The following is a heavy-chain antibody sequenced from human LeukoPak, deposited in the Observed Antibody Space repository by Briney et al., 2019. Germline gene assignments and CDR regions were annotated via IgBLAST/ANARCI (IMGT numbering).Heavy chain of an antibody. CDR3: AKALDLAVAGFDY. CDR2: ISWNSGSI. J-gene: IGHJ4*02. V-gene: IGHV3-9*01. Sequence: PGGSLRLSCAASGFTFDDYAMHWVRQAPGKGLEWVSGISWNSGSIGYADSVKGRFTISRDNAKNYLYLQMNSLRAEDTALYYCAKALDLAVAGFDYWGQGTLVTVSS. D-gene: IGHD6-19*01. CDR1: GFTFDDYA.